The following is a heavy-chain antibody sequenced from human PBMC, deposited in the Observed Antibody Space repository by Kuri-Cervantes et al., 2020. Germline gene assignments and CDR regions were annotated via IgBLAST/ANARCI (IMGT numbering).Heavy chain of an antibody. D-gene: IGHD2-15*01. CDR1: GFTFSSYG. V-gene: IGHV3-30*02. J-gene: IGHJ6*03. CDR3: ARVHCSGGSCYMEYYYIDV. CDR2: IRYDGSNK. Sequence: GESLKISCAASGFTFSSYGMHWVRQAPGKGLEWVAFIRYDGSNKYYADSVKGRFTISRHNSRNTLYLQMSSLRAEDTAVYYCARVHCSGGSCYMEYYYIDVWGKGTTVTVSS.